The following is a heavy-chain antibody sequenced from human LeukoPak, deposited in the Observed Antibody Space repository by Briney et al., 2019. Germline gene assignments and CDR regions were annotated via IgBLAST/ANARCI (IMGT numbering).Heavy chain of an antibody. CDR1: GGSMSIYY. CDR3: ASLSRVAGTFSEFLF. Sequence: KPSETLSLTCSVAGGSMSIYYWSWIRQPPGKGLEWIGYVSYSGSTNYNSSLKSRVTISVDTSKNQFSLKLSSVTAADTAVYYCASLSRVAGTFSEFLFWGQGTLVTVSS. CDR2: VSYSGST. V-gene: IGHV4-59*01. D-gene: IGHD2-15*01. J-gene: IGHJ4*02.